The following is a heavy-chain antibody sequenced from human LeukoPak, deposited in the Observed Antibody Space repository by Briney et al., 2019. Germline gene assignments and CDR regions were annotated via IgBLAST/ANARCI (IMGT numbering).Heavy chain of an antibody. CDR2: ISSSGSTI. CDR1: GFTFSDYY. D-gene: IGHD2-2*01. J-gene: IGHJ6*03. CDR3: ARFVVVPAASSYMDV. V-gene: IGHV3-11*04. Sequence: GGSLRLSCAASGFTFSDYYMSWIRQAPGKGLEWVSYISSSGSTIYYADSVKGRFTISRDNAKNSLYLQMNSLRAEDTAVYYCARFVVVPAASSYMDVWGKGTTVTVSS.